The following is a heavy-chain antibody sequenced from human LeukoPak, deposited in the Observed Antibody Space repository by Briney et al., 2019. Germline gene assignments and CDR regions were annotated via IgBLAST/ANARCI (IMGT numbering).Heavy chain of an antibody. CDR2: INHSGST. V-gene: IGHV4-34*01. Sequence: PSETLSLTCAVYGGSFSGYYWSWIRQPPGKGLEWIGEINHSGSTNYNPSLKSRVTISVDTSKNQFSLKLSSVTAADTAVYYCARGAGYYDSSGYYAETFDYWGQGTLVTVSS. CDR3: ARGAGYYDSSGYYAETFDY. J-gene: IGHJ4*02. CDR1: GGSFSGYY. D-gene: IGHD3-22*01.